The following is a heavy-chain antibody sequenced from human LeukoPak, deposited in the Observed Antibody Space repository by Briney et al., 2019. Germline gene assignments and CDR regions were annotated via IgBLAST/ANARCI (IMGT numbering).Heavy chain of an antibody. D-gene: IGHD6-19*01. CDR3: AKWALYGQWLVL. CDR1: GFTFCSYA. V-gene: IGHV3-23*01. J-gene: IGHJ4*02. Sequence: PGGSLRLSXAASGFTFCSYAMSWVRQTPGKGLEWVSAISGSGGSTYYADSVKGRFTISRDNSKNTLYLQMNSLRAEDTAVYYCAKWALYGQWLVLWGQGTLVTVSS. CDR2: ISGSGGST.